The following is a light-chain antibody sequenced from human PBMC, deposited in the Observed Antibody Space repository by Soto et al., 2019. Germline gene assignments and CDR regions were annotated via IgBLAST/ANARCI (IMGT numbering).Light chain of an antibody. CDR1: QSVSTY. Sequence: VFTQPPATLSLSPGARATLSCRASQSVSTYLAWYQQKHGQAPTPLIYDVSIRATGVPARFSGTGSETDFTITISGLQSEDAAVYVGQQYKNWPFSFGQGTRLEIK. CDR2: DVS. J-gene: IGKJ5*01. V-gene: IGKV3-11*01. CDR3: QQYKNWPFS.